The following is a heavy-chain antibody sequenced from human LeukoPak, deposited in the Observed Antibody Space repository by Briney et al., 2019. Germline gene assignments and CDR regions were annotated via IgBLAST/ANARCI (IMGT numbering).Heavy chain of an antibody. CDR1: GFTFSSYG. CDR3: ASGSSSYYYGMDV. D-gene: IGHD3-10*01. V-gene: IGHV3-21*03. Sequence: GGSLRLSCAASGFTFSSYGMNWVRQAPGKGLEWVSSISSSSSYIYYADSVKGRFTISRDNAKNSLYLQMNSLRAEDTAVYYCASGSSSYYYGMDVWGQGTTVTVSS. CDR2: ISSSSSYI. J-gene: IGHJ6*02.